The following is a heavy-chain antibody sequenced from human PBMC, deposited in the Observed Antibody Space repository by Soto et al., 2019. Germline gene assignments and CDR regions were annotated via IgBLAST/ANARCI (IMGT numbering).Heavy chain of an antibody. D-gene: IGHD5-18*01. J-gene: IGHJ5*02. CDR3: ARETGYSYDLVYVP. V-gene: IGHV6-1*01. CDR1: GDSVSSNSAA. Sequence: SQTLSLTCAISGDSVSSNSAAWNWIRQSPSRGLEWLGRTYYRSKWYNDYAVSVKSRITINPDTSKNQYSLQLNSVTPEDTSVYYCARETGYSYDLVYVPWGQGTLVTVSS. CDR2: TYYRSKWYN.